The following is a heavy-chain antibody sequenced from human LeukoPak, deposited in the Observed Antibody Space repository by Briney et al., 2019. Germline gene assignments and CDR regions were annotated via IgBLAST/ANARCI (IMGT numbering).Heavy chain of an antibody. J-gene: IGHJ4*02. D-gene: IGHD2-2*01. CDR1: GYTFTGYY. CDR3: ARDNDEYQLLQD. CDR2: INPNSGGT. Sequence: ASVKVSCKASGYTFTGYYMHWVRQAPGQGLEWMGWINPNSGGTNYAQKFQGRVTMTRDTSISTAYMELSRLRSDDTAVYYCARDNDEYQLLQDWGQGTLVTVSP. V-gene: IGHV1-2*02.